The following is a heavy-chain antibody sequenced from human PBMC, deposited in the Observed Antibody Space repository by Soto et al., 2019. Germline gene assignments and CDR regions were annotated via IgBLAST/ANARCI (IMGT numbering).Heavy chain of an antibody. CDR1: GFVFSNYA. D-gene: IGHD5-18*01. J-gene: IGHJ3*02. V-gene: IGHV3-30-3*01. Sequence: GALRLSCAASGFVFSNYAVHWVRQAPGKGLEWVAIISYDGSNKYYADSVKGRFTISRDNSKTTLYLQMNSLRADDTAAYYCARGGSYHAFDIWGQGTMVTVSS. CDR2: ISYDGSNK. CDR3: ARGGSYHAFDI.